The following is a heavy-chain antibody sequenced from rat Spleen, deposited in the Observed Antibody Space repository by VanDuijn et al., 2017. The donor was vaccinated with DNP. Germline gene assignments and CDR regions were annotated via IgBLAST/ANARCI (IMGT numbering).Heavy chain of an antibody. J-gene: IGHJ4*01. CDR1: GFTLSNYG. Sequence: EVQLVESGGGLVQPGRSLKLSCAASGFTLSNYGMHWIRQAPTKGLEWVASISPSGGSTYYRDSVKGRFTVFRDNAKSTLYLQMDSLRSEDTATYYCTTHGSIASVSTGAMDVWGQGTSVTVSS. CDR2: ISPSGGST. V-gene: IGHV5-19*01. CDR3: TTHGSIASVSTGAMDV. D-gene: IGHD1-2*01.